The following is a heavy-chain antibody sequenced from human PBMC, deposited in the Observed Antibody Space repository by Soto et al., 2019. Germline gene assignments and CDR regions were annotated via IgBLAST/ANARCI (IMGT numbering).Heavy chain of an antibody. CDR3: ARGSRAGYDVWSCYSREGYYCYRMDV. J-gene: IGHJ6*02. CDR1: GGSFRGYC. Sequence: PETLYLTYAVYGGSFRGYCRRWIRQPPGKGLDWIVESNHSGITNYNPSLKSRVTISVDTSKNQFSLKMSSVTAADTAVYYCARGSRAGYDVWSCYSREGYYCYRMDVWGQGTTVTGS. V-gene: IGHV4-34*01. D-gene: IGHD3-3*01. CDR2: SNHSGIT.